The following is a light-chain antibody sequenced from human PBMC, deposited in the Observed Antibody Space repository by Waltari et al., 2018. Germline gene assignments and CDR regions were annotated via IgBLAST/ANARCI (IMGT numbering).Light chain of an antibody. CDR3: QLFGSSPLYS. CDR2: GTS. V-gene: IGKV3-20*01. J-gene: IGKJ2*01. Sequence: ETVLTQSPSALSLSQGESASLFCRASQSVRSNYVAWYQQKPGQAPRLIYGTSSRATGFPDRFSASGSGTDFTLTISRLEPEDFAVYYCQLFGSSPLYSFGQGTKLEIK. CDR1: QSVRSNY.